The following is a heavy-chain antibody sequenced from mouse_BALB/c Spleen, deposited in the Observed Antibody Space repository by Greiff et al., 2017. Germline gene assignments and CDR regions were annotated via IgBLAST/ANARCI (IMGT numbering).Heavy chain of an antibody. J-gene: IGHJ2*01. V-gene: IGHV1-82*01. CDR1: GYAFSSSW. D-gene: IGHD6-1*01. Sequence: QVQLQQSGPELVKPGASVKISCKASGYAFSSSWMNWVKQRPGQGLEWIGRIYPGDGDTNYNGKFKGKATLTADKSSSTAYMQLSSLTSVDSAVYFCAREGHVDYWGQGTTLTVSS. CDR3: AREGHVDY. CDR2: IYPGDGDT.